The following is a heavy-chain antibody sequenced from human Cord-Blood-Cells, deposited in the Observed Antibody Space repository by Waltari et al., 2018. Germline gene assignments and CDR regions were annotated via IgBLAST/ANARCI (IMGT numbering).Heavy chain of an antibody. CDR3: ASSPGIAAAGTGVGGY. CDR1: GYTLTELS. CDR2: FDPEDGKT. D-gene: IGHD6-13*01. V-gene: IGHV1-24*01. Sequence: QVQLVQSGAEVKKPGASVKVSCKVSGYTLTELSMHWVRQAPGKGLEWMGCFDPEDGKTIYAQKFQGRVTMTEDTSTDTAYMELSSLRSEDTAVYYCASSPGIAAAGTGVGGYWGQGTLVTVSS. J-gene: IGHJ4*02.